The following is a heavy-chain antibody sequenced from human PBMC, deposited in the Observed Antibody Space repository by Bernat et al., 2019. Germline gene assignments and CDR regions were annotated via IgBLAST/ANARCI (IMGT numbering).Heavy chain of an antibody. CDR3: ARSDGSGSYDRDDWFDP. V-gene: IGHV2-70*15. J-gene: IGHJ5*02. D-gene: IGHD3-10*01. CDR1: GFSLSTTGMC. CDR2: IDWDDDK. Sequence: QVTLRESGPALVKPTQTLTLTCTFSGFSLSTTGMCVSWIRQPPWKALEWLARIDWDDDKYYSTSLKTRLTISKDTSKNRVVLTMTNMDPVDTATYYCARSDGSGSYDRDDWFDPWGQGTLVTVSS.